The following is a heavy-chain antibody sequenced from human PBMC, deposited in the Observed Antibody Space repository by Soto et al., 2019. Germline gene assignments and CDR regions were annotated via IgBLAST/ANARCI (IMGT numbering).Heavy chain of an antibody. Sequence: PGGSLRLSCAASGFTFSSYGMHWVRQAPGKGLEWVAVIWYDGSKKYYADSVKGRFTISRDNSKNTLYLQMNSLRAEDTAVYYCARDGDSSSLVLAFDYWGQGTLVTVSS. CDR1: GFTFSSYG. CDR2: IWYDGSKK. J-gene: IGHJ4*02. V-gene: IGHV3-33*01. D-gene: IGHD6-13*01. CDR3: ARDGDSSSLVLAFDY.